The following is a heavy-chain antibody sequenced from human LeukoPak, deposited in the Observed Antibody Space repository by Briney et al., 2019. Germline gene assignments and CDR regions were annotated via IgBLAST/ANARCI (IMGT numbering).Heavy chain of an antibody. J-gene: IGHJ6*02. CDR2: IIPIFGTA. CDR1: GYTFSGYN. V-gene: IGHV1-69*13. CDR3: ARGVVVRNGMDV. D-gene: IGHD2-2*01. Sequence: SVKVSCKASGYTFSGYNMHWVRQAPGQGLEWMGGIIPIFGTANYAQKFQGRVTITADESTSTAYMELSSLRSEDTAVYYCARGVVVRNGMDVWGQGTTVTVSS.